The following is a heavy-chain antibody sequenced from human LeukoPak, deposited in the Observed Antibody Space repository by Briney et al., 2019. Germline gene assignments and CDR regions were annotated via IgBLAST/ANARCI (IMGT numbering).Heavy chain of an antibody. CDR3: AKDISGYSSGWYLSFDY. CDR1: GFTFDDYA. D-gene: IGHD6-19*01. Sequence: GRSLRLSCAASGFTFDDYAMHWVRQAPGRGRPWVSGISWNSGSIGYADSVKSRFTISRDNAKNSLYLQMNSLRAEDTALYYWAKDISGYSSGWYLSFDYWGQGTLVTVSS. J-gene: IGHJ4*02. V-gene: IGHV3-9*01. CDR2: ISWNSGSI.